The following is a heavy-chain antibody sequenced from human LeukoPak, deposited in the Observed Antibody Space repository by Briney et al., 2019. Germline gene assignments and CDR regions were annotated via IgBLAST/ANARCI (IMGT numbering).Heavy chain of an antibody. J-gene: IGHJ5*02. CDR1: GGSISSYY. Sequence: SETLSLTCTVSGGSISSYYWSWIRQPPGKGLEWIGYIYYTGSTSYNPSLKSRVAMSLDASKNQFSLELNSVTPADTAVYYCARGGNYWPQWWFDPWGRGTLVSVSS. CDR2: IYYTGST. D-gene: IGHD1-26*01. V-gene: IGHV4-59*01. CDR3: ARGGNYWPQWWFDP.